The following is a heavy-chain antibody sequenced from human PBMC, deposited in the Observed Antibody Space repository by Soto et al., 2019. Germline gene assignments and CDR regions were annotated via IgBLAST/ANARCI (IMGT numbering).Heavy chain of an antibody. V-gene: IGHV4-30-2*01. CDR3: ARTPDI. CDR2: IYHSGST. Sequence: PSETLSLTCTVSGDSISPYYWSWIRQPPGKGLEWIGYIYHSGSTYYNPSLKSRVTISVDRSKNQFSLKLSSVTAADTAVYYCARTPDIWGQGTMVTVS. J-gene: IGHJ3*02. CDR1: GDSISPYY.